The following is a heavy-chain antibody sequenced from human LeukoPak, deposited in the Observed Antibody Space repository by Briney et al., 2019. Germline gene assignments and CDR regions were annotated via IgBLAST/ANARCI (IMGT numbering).Heavy chain of an antibody. CDR3: VRDPDALDF. CDR2: IRSTGSPI. J-gene: IGHJ4*02. Sequence: GGSLRLSCVASGFTLSSYSMSWVRQAPGKGLEWASYIRSTGSPIYYADSVKGRFTISRDNARNSLYLQMNSLRDEDTAVYYCVRDPDALDFWGQGTLVTVSS. CDR1: GFTLSSYS. V-gene: IGHV3-48*02.